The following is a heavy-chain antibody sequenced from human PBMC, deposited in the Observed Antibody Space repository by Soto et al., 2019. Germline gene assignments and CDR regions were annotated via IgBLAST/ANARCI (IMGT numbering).Heavy chain of an antibody. CDR1: GFSLSTSGVG. Sequence: QITLKESGPTLVRPTQTLTLTCAFSGFSLSTSGVGVGWIRQPPEKALEWLAVIYWDDSKHYSPSLRSRLTITKATSKNQVVLTMTNMDPMDTGTYYCAHKGPEDWPLDYWGQGTLVTVSS. D-gene: IGHD3-9*01. J-gene: IGHJ4*02. CDR2: IYWDDSK. CDR3: AHKGPEDWPLDY. V-gene: IGHV2-5*02.